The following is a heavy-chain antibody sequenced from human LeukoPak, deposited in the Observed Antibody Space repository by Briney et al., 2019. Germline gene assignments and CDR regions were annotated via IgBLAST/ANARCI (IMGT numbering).Heavy chain of an antibody. CDR3: ARDGYSSSWYPGNYFDY. CDR1: GYTFTSYG. V-gene: IGHV1-2*02. Sequence: ASVKVSCKASGYTFTSYGISWVRQAPGQGLEWMGWINPNSGGTNYAQKFQGRVTMTRDTSISTAYMELSRLRSDDTAVYYCARDGYSSSWYPGNYFDYWGQGTLVTVSS. CDR2: INPNSGGT. D-gene: IGHD6-13*01. J-gene: IGHJ4*02.